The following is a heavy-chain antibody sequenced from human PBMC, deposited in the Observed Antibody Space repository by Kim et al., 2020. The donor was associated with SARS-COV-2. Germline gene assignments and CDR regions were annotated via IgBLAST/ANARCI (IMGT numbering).Heavy chain of an antibody. J-gene: IGHJ6*02. CDR1: GYTFTGYY. D-gene: IGHD3-10*01. CDR3: AREGSGSYLNYYYYYGMDV. V-gene: IGHV1-2*02. CDR2: INPNSGGP. Sequence: ASVKVSCKASGYTFTGYYMHWVRQAPGQGLEWMGWINPNSGGPTYAQKFQGRVTMTRDTSISTAYMELSRLRSDDTAVYYCAREGSGSYLNYYYYYGMDVWGQGTTVTVSS.